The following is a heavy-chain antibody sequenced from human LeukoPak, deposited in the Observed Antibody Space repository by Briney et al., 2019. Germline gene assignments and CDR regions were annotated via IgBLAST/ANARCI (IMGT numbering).Heavy chain of an antibody. CDR2: IYTSGST. D-gene: IGHD3-16*01. CDR3: ARESPLGHYFDY. V-gene: IGHV4-61*02. J-gene: IGHJ4*02. Sequence: SQTLSLTCTVSGGSISSGSYYWSWIRQPAGKGLEWIGRIYTSGSTNYNPSLKSRVTISVDTSKNQFSLNLSSVTAADTAVYYCARESPLGHYFDYWGQGTLVTVSS. CDR1: GGSISSGSYY.